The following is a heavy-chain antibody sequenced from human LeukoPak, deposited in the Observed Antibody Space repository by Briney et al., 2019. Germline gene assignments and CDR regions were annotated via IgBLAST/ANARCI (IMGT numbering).Heavy chain of an antibody. CDR1: GYTFTSYG. V-gene: IGHV1-18*01. CDR3: ARDGEDIVVVVAATRDAFDI. Sequence: GASVKVSCKASGYTFTSYGISWVRQAPGQGLQWMGWISAYSGNTNYAQKLQGRVTMTTDTSTSTAYMELRSLRSDDTAVYYCARDGEDIVVVVAATRDAFDIWGQGTMVTVSS. CDR2: ISAYSGNT. D-gene: IGHD2-15*01. J-gene: IGHJ3*02.